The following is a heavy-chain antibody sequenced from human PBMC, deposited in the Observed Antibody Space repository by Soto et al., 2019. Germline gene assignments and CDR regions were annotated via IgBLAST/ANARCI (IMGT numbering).Heavy chain of an antibody. CDR2: IYYIGRA. CDR1: GYSITSSSNW. V-gene: IGHV4-28*01. Sequence: QVQLQESGPGLVKPSDTLSLTCAVSGYSITSSSNWWGWIRQPPGKGLEWIGYIYYIGRAYYNASLKSRVAMSVDTSKNQFSLKVNSVTAVDTAVYYCARISGDSSGWIDYWGQGTLVTVSS. J-gene: IGHJ4*02. D-gene: IGHD6-19*01. CDR3: ARISGDSSGWIDY.